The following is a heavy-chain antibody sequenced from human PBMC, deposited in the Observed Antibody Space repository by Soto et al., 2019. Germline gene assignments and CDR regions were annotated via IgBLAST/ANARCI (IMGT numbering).Heavy chain of an antibody. D-gene: IGHD3-22*01. J-gene: IGHJ4*02. V-gene: IGHV3-74*01. CDR1: EFTFSNYW. Sequence: PGGSLRLSCAASEFTFSNYWMHWVRQAPGKGPVWVSRINGDGSSTNYADSVKGRFTISRDNAKNTLYLQMNSLRAEDTAVYYCAKDELDYYDSSGYYPDYWGQGT. CDR3: AKDELDYYDSSGYYPDY. CDR2: INGDGSST.